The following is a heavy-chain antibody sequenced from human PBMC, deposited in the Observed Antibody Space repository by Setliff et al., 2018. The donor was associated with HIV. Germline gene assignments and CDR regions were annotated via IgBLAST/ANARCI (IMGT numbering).Heavy chain of an antibody. Sequence: PGGSLRLSCAASGFTFSTYWMIWVRQAPGKGLEWVAKIKQDGSEEYYVDSVKGRFTISRDNANNLLYLQMDSLRGEDTAVYYCAREGVHHNFWSGYTYYYGLDVWGQGTTVTVSS. J-gene: IGHJ3*01. CDR3: AREGVHHNFWSGYTYYYGLDV. D-gene: IGHD3-3*01. CDR1: GFTFSTYW. V-gene: IGHV3-7*01. CDR2: IKQDGSEE.